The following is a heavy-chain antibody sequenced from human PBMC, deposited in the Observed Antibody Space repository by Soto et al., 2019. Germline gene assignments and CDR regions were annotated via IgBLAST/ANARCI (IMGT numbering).Heavy chain of an antibody. J-gene: IGHJ4*02. CDR1: GYTFTSYG. CDR3: ARDFGNIAVAKVFDY. CDR2: ISAYNGNT. D-gene: IGHD6-19*01. Sequence: GASVKVSCKASGYTFTSYGISWVRQAPGRGLEWMGWISAYNGNTNYAQKLQGRVTMTTDTSTSTAYMELRSLRSDDTAVYYCARDFGNIAVAKVFDYWGQGTLVTVSS. V-gene: IGHV1-18*04.